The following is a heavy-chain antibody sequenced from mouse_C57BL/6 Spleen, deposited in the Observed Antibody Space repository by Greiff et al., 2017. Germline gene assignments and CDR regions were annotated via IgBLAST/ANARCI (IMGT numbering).Heavy chain of an antibody. CDR1: GYTFTSYW. CDR3: ARRGDGYDGYYFDY. V-gene: IGHV1-64*01. CDR2: IHPNSGST. D-gene: IGHD2-2*01. J-gene: IGHJ2*01. Sequence: QVQLQQPGAELVKPGASVKLSCKASGYTFTSYWMHWVKQRPGQGLEWIGMIHPNSGSTNYNEKFKSKATLTVDKSSSTAYMQLSSLTSEDSAVYYCARRGDGYDGYYFDYWGQGTTLTGSA.